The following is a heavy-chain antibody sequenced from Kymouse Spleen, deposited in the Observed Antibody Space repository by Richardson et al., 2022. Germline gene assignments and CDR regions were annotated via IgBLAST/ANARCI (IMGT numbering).Heavy chain of an antibody. CDR3: ARDGVVIPFYYYYGMDV. Sequence: QVQLQQWGAGLLKPSETLSLTCAVYGGSFSGYYWSWIRQPPGKGLEWIGEINHSGSTNYNPSLKSRVTISVDTSKNQFSLKLSSVTAADTAVYYCARDGVVIPFYYYYGMDVWGQGTTVTVSS. D-gene: IGHD3-3*01. V-gene: IGHV4-34*01. J-gene: IGHJ6*02. CDR1: GGSFSGYY. CDR2: INHSGST.